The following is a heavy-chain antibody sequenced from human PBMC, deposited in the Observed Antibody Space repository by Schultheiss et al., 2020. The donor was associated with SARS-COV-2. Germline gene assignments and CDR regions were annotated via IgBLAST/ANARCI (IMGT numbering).Heavy chain of an antibody. J-gene: IGHJ4*02. CDR1: GASMSTHYWT. CDR3: ALLGKGMTTITFHY. D-gene: IGHD5-24*01. CDR2: IYWDDDK. Sequence: QTLSLTCTVSGASMSTHYWTWIRQPPGKGLEWLALIYWDDDKRYSPSLKSRLTITKDTSKNQVVLTMTNMDPVDTATYYCALLGKGMTTITFHYWGQGTLVTVSS. V-gene: IGHV2-5*08.